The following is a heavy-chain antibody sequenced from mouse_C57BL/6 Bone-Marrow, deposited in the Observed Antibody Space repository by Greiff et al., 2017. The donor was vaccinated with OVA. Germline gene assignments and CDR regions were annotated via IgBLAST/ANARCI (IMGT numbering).Heavy chain of an antibody. Sequence: EVQLQQSGPELVKPGASVKISCKASGYTFTDYYMNWVKQSHGKSLEWIGDINPNNGGTSYNQKFKGKATLTVDKSSSTAYMELRSLTSEDSAVYYCARRGYYYGLGYWGQGTTLTVSS. J-gene: IGHJ2*01. D-gene: IGHD1-1*01. CDR2: INPNNGGT. CDR3: ARRGYYYGLGY. CDR1: GYTFTDYY. V-gene: IGHV1-26*01.